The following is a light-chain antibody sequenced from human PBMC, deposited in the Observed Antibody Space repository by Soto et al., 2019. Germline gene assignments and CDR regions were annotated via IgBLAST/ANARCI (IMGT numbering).Light chain of an antibody. V-gene: IGLV2-14*03. Sequence: QSVLTQPASVSGSPGQSITISCTGTSSDVGAYNYVSWYQQHPGKAPQLMIYDVSIRPSGISYRFSGSKSGNTASLTISGLQAEDEADYYCSSYTTSSSYVLGTGTKVTVL. CDR3: SSYTTSSSYV. J-gene: IGLJ1*01. CDR2: DVS. CDR1: SSDVGAYNY.